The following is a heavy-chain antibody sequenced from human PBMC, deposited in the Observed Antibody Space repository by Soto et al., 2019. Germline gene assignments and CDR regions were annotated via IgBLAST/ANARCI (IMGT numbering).Heavy chain of an antibody. V-gene: IGHV3-74*01. CDR3: VREVCSGGLCKVFDY. D-gene: IGHD2-15*01. Sequence: EVHLVESGGDLVQPGGSLRLSCAASGFTFSSYWMHWARQAPGKGLVWLSSIDGVGTVIPHADSVKGRFTVSRDNAKNTLYLQMNSLRAEGTAVYYCVREVCSGGLCKVFDYWGQGTPVTVSS. CDR1: GFTFSSYW. CDR2: IDGVGTVI. J-gene: IGHJ4*02.